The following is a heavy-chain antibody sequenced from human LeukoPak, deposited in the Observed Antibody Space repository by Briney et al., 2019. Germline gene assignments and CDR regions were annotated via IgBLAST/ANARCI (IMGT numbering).Heavy chain of an antibody. CDR1: GFTFSSYW. D-gene: IGHD2-15*01. Sequence: GGALRLSCAGSGFTFSSYWISWVRQAPGKGLEWVANINQDGSDKYYVDSVKGRFTISRDNAKNSLYLQMNSLRAEDRAVYYCAISSPVAVVGYWGQGTLVTVSS. CDR3: AISSPVAVVGY. V-gene: IGHV3-7*01. J-gene: IGHJ4*02. CDR2: INQDGSDK.